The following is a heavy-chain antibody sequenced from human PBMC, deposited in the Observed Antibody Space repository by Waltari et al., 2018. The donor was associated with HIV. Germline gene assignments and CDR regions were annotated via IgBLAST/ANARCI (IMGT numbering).Heavy chain of an antibody. CDR1: GFTFSDYS. Sequence: EVQLVESGGGLVQLGGSLRLSCAASGFTFSDYSVNGVRQAPGKGLEWVSYISSSSSTIYYADSVKGRFTISRDNAKNSLYLQMNSLRAEDTAVYYCARDPVYSGSSLVYYFDYWGQGTLVTVSS. D-gene: IGHD6-6*01. CDR3: ARDPVYSGSSLVYYFDY. CDR2: ISSSSSTI. V-gene: IGHV3-48*01. J-gene: IGHJ4*02.